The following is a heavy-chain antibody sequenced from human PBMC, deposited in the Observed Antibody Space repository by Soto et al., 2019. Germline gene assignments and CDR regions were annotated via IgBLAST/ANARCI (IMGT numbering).Heavy chain of an antibody. V-gene: IGHV3-30*02. J-gene: IGHJ6*02. Sequence: PGGSLRLSCAASGFTFGSYGMHWVRQAPGKGLEWVAVIWYDGSNKYYADSVKGRFTISRDNSKNTLYLQMNSLRAEDTAVYYCAKDKSGDNYNYYYGMDVWGQGTTVTVSS. CDR1: GFTFGSYG. D-gene: IGHD3-10*01. CDR2: IWYDGSNK. CDR3: AKDKSGDNYNYYYGMDV.